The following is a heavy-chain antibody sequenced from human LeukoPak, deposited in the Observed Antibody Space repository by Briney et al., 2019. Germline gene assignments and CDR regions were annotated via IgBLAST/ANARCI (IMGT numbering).Heavy chain of an antibody. V-gene: IGHV1-2*02. CDR1: GYTFTDYY. J-gene: IGHJ6*02. CDR2: ISPDSGGT. Sequence: GASVKVSCKASGYTFTDYYMHWVRQAPGQGLEWMGWISPDSGGTDYAQKFQGRVTMTRDTSISTAYMELSRLKSDDTAVYYCASPKTHYYYYGMDVWGQGTTVTVSS. CDR3: ASPKTHYYYYGMDV.